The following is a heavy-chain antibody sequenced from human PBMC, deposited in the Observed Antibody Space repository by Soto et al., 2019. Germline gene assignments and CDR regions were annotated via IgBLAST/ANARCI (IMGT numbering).Heavy chain of an antibody. D-gene: IGHD6-13*01. CDR3: ASASGYSSSWYAPSFSYYYYYGMDV. CDR2: MNPNSGNT. V-gene: IGHV1-8*01. CDR1: GYTFTSYD. J-gene: IGHJ6*02. Sequence: GASVKVSCKASGYTFTSYDINWVRQATGQGLEWMGWMNPNSGNTGYAQKFQGRVTMTRNTSISTAYIELSSLRSEDTAVYYCASASGYSSSWYAPSFSYYYYYGMDVWGQGTTVTVSS.